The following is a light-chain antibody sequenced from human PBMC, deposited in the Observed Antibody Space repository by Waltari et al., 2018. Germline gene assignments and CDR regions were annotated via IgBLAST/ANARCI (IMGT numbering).Light chain of an antibody. V-gene: IGKV1-39*01. Sequence: DILMTQSPSSLSASLGDRVTITCRANQSISKYLNWYQQRPGKAPKLLVYFKSSLQSGVPSRFSGSGSGTDFTLTINTLQPEDFATYFCQQSYGPPYTFGQGTRLEIK. CDR1: QSISKY. CDR2: FKS. J-gene: IGKJ2*01. CDR3: QQSYGPPYT.